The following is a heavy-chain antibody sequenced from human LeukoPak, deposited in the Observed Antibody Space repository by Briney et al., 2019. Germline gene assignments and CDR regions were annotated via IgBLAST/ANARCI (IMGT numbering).Heavy chain of an antibody. CDR3: AKGIYSSGWSYFDY. J-gene: IGHJ4*01. CDR2: LSGSGITT. Sequence: GGSLRLSCAASGLTFSNSAMSWVRQAPGKGLEWVSTLSGSGITTYYADSVKGRFTISRDNSKNTLYLQMNSLRAEVTAVYYCAKGIYSSGWSYFDYWGHGTLVTVSS. V-gene: IGHV3-23*01. CDR1: GLTFSNSA. D-gene: IGHD6-19*01.